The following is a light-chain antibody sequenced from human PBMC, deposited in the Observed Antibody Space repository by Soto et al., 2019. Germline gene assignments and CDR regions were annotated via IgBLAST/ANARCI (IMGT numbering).Light chain of an antibody. J-gene: IGKJ1*01. CDR3: HQYFTFPWT. CDR1: QSVGSN. CDR2: LAS. Sequence: EIVMTQSPATLSVSPGERATLSCRASQSVGSNLAWYQQKPGQAPRLLIYLASTRATGIPARFSGSGSGTEFSLTISGLQAEDVAIYYCHQYFTFPWTFGQGTKVEIK. V-gene: IGKV3-15*01.